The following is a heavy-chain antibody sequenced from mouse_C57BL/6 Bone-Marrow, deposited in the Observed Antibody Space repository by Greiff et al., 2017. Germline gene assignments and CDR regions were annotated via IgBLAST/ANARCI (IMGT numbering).Heavy chain of an antibody. CDR2: IRLKSDNYAT. D-gene: IGHD2-5*01. J-gene: IGHJ3*01. CDR1: GFTFSNYW. CDR3: TGPYYSNYSYFAY. Sequence: EVKLQESGGGLVQPGGSMKLSCVASGFTFSNYWMNWVRQSPEKGLEWVAQIRLKSDNYATHYAESVKGRFTISRDDSKSSVYLQMNNLRAEDTGIYYCTGPYYSNYSYFAYWGQGTLVTVSA. V-gene: IGHV6-3*01.